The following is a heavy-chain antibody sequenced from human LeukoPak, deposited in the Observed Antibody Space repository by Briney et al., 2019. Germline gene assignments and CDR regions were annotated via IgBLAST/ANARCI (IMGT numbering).Heavy chain of an antibody. V-gene: IGHV4-34*01. CDR3: ARGEPGGRDY. CDR1: GGSFSTYY. CDR2: INHNGIT. D-gene: IGHD3-10*01. Sequence: SETLSLTCAVYGGSFSTYYWNWIRQPPGKGLEWIGEINHNGITNYNPSLKSRVIISVDTSKKQSSLRLTSVTAADTAVYYCARGEPGGRDYWGQGTLVTVSS. J-gene: IGHJ4*02.